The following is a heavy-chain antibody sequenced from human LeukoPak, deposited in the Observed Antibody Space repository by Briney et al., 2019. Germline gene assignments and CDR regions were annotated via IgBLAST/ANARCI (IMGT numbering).Heavy chain of an antibody. CDR1: GFTFSSYW. J-gene: IGHJ3*02. Sequence: GGSLRLSCAASGFTFSSYWMTWVRQAPGKGLEWVANIKKDGSKENYVDSVKGRFTISRDNAENSLFLLMNSLRAEDTAVYYCARDSTPYSSDCYYDAFDIWGPGTMVTVSS. CDR2: IKKDGSKE. V-gene: IGHV3-7*01. CDR3: ARDSTPYSSDCYYDAFDI. D-gene: IGHD6-19*01.